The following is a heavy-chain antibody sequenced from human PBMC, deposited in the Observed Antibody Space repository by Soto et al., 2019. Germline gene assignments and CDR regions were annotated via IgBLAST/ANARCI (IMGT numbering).Heavy chain of an antibody. J-gene: IGHJ4*02. Sequence: GGSLRLSCAASGFTFSSYAMHWVRQAPGKGLEWVADITQDGSETYYVDSVKGRFTISRDNAKNTLHLQMNSLRAEDTAVYYCARSQVTLAYWGQGTLVTVSS. CDR1: GFTFSSYA. CDR2: ITQDGSET. CDR3: ARSQVTLAY. V-gene: IGHV3-7*01. D-gene: IGHD2-21*02.